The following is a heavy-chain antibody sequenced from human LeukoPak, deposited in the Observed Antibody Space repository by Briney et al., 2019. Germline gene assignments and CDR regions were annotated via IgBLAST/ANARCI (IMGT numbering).Heavy chain of an antibody. D-gene: IGHD3-10*01. V-gene: IGHV3-7*01. CDR1: GFTFSSYW. Sequence: GGSLRLSCAASGFTFSSYWMSWVRQAPGKGLEWVANIKQDGSEKYYVDSVKGRFTISRDNSKNTLYLQMNSLRAEDTAVYYCAKDQGHGGWFGELLYYYYYMDVWGKGTTVTISS. CDR2: IKQDGSEK. CDR3: AKDQGHGGWFGELLYYYYYMDV. J-gene: IGHJ6*03.